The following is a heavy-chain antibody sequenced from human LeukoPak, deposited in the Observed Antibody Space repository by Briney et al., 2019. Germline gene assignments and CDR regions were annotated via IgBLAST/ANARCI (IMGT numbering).Heavy chain of an antibody. CDR2: INPNDGDT. J-gene: IGHJ4*02. CDR3: ARANFLYCSSTTCLFDY. D-gene: IGHD2-2*01. Sequence: ASVKVSCKASGYTFTDYYMHWVRQAPGQGFEWMGWINPNDGDTNYAQKFQGRATMTRDTPISTAHMEVSRLRSDDTAVYYCARANFLYCSSTTCLFDYWGQGTPVTVSS. CDR1: GYTFTDYY. V-gene: IGHV1-2*02.